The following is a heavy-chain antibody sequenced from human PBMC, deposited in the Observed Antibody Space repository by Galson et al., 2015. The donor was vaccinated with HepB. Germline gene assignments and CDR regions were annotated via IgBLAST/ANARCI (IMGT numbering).Heavy chain of an antibody. CDR1: GFTFSDYY. D-gene: IGHD3-22*01. CDR2: ISSSSSYT. J-gene: IGHJ2*01. V-gene: IGHV3-11*06. CDR3: ARDRTYYYDSSGSFDL. Sequence: SLRLSCAASGFTFSDYYMSWIRQAPGKGLEWVSYISSSSSYTNYADSVKGRFTISRDNAKNSLYLQMNSLRAEDTAVYYCARDRTYYYDSSGSFDLWGRGTLVTVSS.